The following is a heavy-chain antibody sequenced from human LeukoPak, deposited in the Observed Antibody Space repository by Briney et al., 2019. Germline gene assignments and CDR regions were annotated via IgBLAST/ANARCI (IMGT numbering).Heavy chain of an antibody. J-gene: IGHJ4*02. V-gene: IGHV4-59*01. Sequence: SETLSLTCTVSGGSISSYYWSWIRQPPGKGLEWIGYIYYSGSTNYNPSLKSRVTISVDTSKNQFSLQLSSVTAADTAVYYCARGGFGYDSSGYSVDYWGQGTLVTVSS. CDR2: IYYSGST. D-gene: IGHD3-22*01. CDR3: ARGGFGYDSSGYSVDY. CDR1: GGSISSYY.